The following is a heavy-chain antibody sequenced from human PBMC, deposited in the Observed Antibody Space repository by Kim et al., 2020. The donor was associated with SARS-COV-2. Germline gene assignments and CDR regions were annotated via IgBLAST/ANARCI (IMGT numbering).Heavy chain of an antibody. J-gene: IGHJ4*02. V-gene: IGHV4-59*01. D-gene: IGHD3-9*01. CDR3: ARGLRYADY. Sequence: SETLSLTCTVSGVSISSYYWSWIRQPPGKGLEWIGYIYYSGSTNYNPSLKSRVTISVDTSKKQFSLKLSSVTAADTAVYYCARGLRYADYWGPGTLVTVSS. CDR2: IYYSGST. CDR1: GVSISSYY.